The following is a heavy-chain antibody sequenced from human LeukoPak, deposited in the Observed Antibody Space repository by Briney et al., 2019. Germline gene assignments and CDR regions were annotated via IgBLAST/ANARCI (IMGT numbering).Heavy chain of an antibody. J-gene: IGHJ4*02. D-gene: IGHD5-24*01. Sequence: SQTMSLTSTLSGGSLSSGSHYWSWIRQPAGKGLEWIGRIYTSGSTNYNPSLKSRVTRSIDTSKNQFSLKLSSVTAADTAVYYCAMGNYRGFDYWGQGTLVTVSS. CDR3: AMGNYRGFDY. CDR2: IYTSGST. V-gene: IGHV4-61*02. CDR1: GGSLSSGSHY.